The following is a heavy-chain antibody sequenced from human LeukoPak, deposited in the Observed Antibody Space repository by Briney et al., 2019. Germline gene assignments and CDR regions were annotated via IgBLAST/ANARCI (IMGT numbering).Heavy chain of an antibody. J-gene: IGHJ5*02. V-gene: IGHV4-4*07. CDR2: IHATGSN. CDR1: DGSISTHY. Sequence: SETLSLTCTVSDGSISTHYWSWIRQSAGKGLEWIGRIHATGSNTYNPSLKSRVTMSVDTSKYQFSLKMSSVTAADTAVYYCARDRSSSWNKDWFDPWGQGVLVTV. D-gene: IGHD1/OR15-1a*01. CDR3: ARDRSSSWNKDWFDP.